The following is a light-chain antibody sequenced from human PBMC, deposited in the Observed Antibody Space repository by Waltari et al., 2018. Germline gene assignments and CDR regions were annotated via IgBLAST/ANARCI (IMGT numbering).Light chain of an antibody. V-gene: IGKV3-11*01. Sequence: EIVLTQSPATLSLSPGERATLSCRASQSISNSLAWYQQKPGQAPRLLIYDASNRATGVPARFSGSGSGTDFTLIISSLEPEDFAVYYCQQRADWLSFGGGTKVEIK. CDR3: QQRADWLS. J-gene: IGKJ4*01. CDR1: QSISNS. CDR2: DAS.